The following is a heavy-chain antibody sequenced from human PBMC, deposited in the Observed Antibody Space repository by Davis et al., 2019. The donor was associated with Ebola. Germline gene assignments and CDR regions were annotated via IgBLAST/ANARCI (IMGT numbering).Heavy chain of an antibody. CDR2: INPNSGGT. CDR3: ARWYSSGPYYYYGMDV. V-gene: IGHV1-2*02. J-gene: IGHJ6*02. Sequence: ASVKVSCKASGYTFTGYYMHWVRQAPGQGLEWMGWINPNSGGTNYAQKFQGRVTMTRDTSISTAYMELSRLRSDDTAVYYCARWYSSGPYYYYGMDVWGQGTTVTVSS. D-gene: IGHD6-19*01. CDR1: GYTFTGYY.